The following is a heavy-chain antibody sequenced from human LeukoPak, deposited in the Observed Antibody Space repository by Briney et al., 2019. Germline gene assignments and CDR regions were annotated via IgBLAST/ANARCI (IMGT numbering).Heavy chain of an antibody. CDR2: IYYSGST. D-gene: IGHD1-1*01. J-gene: IGHJ4*02. Sequence: SETLSLTCTVSGGSISSYYWSWIRQPPGKGLEFIGYIYYSGSTNYNPSLKSRVTISVDTSKNQFPLKLSSVTAADTAVYYCARGVPQYPVDCWGQGTLVTVSS. V-gene: IGHV4-59*01. CDR3: ARGVPQYPVDC. CDR1: GGSISSYY.